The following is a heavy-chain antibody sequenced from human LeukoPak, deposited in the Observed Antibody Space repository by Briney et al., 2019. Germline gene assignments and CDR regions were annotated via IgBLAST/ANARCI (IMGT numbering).Heavy chain of an antibody. V-gene: IGHV4-59*01. J-gene: IGHJ4*02. CDR2: IYYSGST. Sequence: PSETLSLTCTVSGGSISSYYWSWIRQPPGKGLEWIGYIYYSGSTNYNPSLKSRVTISVDTSKNQFSLKLSSVTAADTAVYYCARGYYDSSGYYYGSGFDYWGQGTLVTVSS. CDR3: ARGYYDSSGYYYGSGFDY. CDR1: GGSISSYY. D-gene: IGHD3-22*01.